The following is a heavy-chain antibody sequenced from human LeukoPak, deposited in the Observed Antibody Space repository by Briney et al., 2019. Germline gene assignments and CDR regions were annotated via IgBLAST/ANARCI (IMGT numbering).Heavy chain of an antibody. CDR3: AKMSGSSGYYEYFQQ. Sequence: GGSLRTSSPAPGFTFSNYAMSWARQAPGKGLQWVSGISGSGGSTYYADSVKGRFIISRDNYKNTLYLQMNSLRAEDTAVYYCAKMSGSSGYYEYFQQWGQGTLVTVSS. CDR2: ISGSGGST. CDR1: GFTFSNYA. V-gene: IGHV3-23*01. J-gene: IGHJ1*01. D-gene: IGHD3-22*01.